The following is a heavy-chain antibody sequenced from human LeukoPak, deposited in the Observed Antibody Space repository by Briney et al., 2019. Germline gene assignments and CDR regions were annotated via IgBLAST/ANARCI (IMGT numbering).Heavy chain of an antibody. CDR1: GFTFSSYG. D-gene: IGHD3-22*01. Sequence: GGSLRLSCAASGFTFSSYGMHWVRQAPGKGLEWVAVIWYDGSNKYYADSVKGRFTISRDNSKNTLYLQMNSLRAEDTAVYYCAKVEYYYDSTHAFDIWGQGTMVTVSS. V-gene: IGHV3-33*06. CDR2: IWYDGSNK. CDR3: AKVEYYYDSTHAFDI. J-gene: IGHJ3*02.